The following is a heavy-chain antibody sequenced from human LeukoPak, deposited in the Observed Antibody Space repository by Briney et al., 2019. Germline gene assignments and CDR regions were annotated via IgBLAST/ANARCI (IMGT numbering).Heavy chain of an antibody. D-gene: IGHD6-19*01. CDR3: AKDAVAGTYYFDY. J-gene: IGHJ4*02. CDR2: IRYDGSNK. CDR1: GFTFSSYG. Sequence: GGSLRLSCAASGFTFSSYGMHWVRQAPGKGLEWVAFIRYDGSNKCYADSVKGRFTISRDNSKNTLYLQMNSLRAEDTAVYYCAKDAVAGTYYFDYWGQGTLVTVSS. V-gene: IGHV3-30*02.